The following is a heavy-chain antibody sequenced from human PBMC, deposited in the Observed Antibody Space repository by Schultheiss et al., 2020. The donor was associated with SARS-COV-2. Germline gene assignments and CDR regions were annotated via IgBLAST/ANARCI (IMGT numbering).Heavy chain of an antibody. D-gene: IGHD6-6*01. CDR3: ARAVSSSARFNY. V-gene: IGHV4-31*03. J-gene: IGHJ4*02. CDR1: GGSISSGGYY. CDR2: IYYSGST. Sequence: SETLSLTCTVSGGSISSGGYYWSWIRQHPGKGLEWIGYIYYSGSTYYNPSLKSRVTISVDTSKSQFSLKLSSVTAADTAVYYCARAVSSSARFNYWGQGTLVTVSS.